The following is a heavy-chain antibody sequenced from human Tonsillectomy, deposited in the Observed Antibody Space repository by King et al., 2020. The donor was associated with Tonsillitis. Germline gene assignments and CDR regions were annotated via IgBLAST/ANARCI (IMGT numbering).Heavy chain of an antibody. CDR2: ISSSSSYT. V-gene: IGHV3-11*06. CDR3: VREFHPGDY. D-gene: IGHD3-10*01. CDR1: GFAFSDYY. Sequence: QLVQSGGGLVKPGGSVRLSCAASGFAFSDYYMSWIRQAPGKGLEWVAYISSSSSYTNYADSVKGRFTISRDNAKNSLFLQMNSLKAADTAVYYCVREFHPGDYWGQGTLVTVSS. J-gene: IGHJ4*02.